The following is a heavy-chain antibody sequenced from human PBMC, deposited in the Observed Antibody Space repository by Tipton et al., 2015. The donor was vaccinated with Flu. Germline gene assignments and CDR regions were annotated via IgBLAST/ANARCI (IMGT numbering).Heavy chain of an antibody. Sequence: SLRLSCAASGFTFSSYSMNWVRQAPGKGLEWVSYISSSSSTIYYADSVKGRFTISRDNAKNSLYLQMNSLRAEDTAVYYCARERNGDYWGQGTLVTVSS. CDR3: ARERNGDY. V-gene: IGHV3-48*04. D-gene: IGHD1-1*01. J-gene: IGHJ4*02. CDR1: GFTFSSYS. CDR2: ISSSSSTI.